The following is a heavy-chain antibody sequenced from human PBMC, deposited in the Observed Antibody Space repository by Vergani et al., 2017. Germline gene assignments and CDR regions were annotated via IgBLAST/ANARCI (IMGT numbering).Heavy chain of an antibody. J-gene: IGHJ5*02. CDR3: ARDYSNNNYFDP. CDR1: GYSFTSHD. CDR2: MSPDSGNR. Sequence: QVQLVQSGAEVMKPGASVKVSCEASGYSFTSHDIYWVRQAPGQGLEWMGWMSPDSGNRGFAQNFQGRISMTRNTSINTAYMELSSLTSEDTAIYYCARDYSNNNYFDPWGQGTLVTVSS. D-gene: IGHD4-11*01. V-gene: IGHV1-8*01.